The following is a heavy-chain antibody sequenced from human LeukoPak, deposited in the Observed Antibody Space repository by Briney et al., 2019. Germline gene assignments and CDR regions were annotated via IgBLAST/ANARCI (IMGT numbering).Heavy chain of an antibody. V-gene: IGHV4-34*01. D-gene: IGHD3-22*01. CDR3: AREVYDSSGYEDY. CDR2: INHSGST. J-gene: IGHJ4*02. Sequence: SETLSLTCAVYGGSVSGYYWSWIRQPPGKGLEWIGEINHSGSTNYNPSLKSRVTISVDTSKNQFSLKLSSVTAADTAVYYCAREVYDSSGYEDYWGQGTLVTVSS. CDR1: GGSVSGYY.